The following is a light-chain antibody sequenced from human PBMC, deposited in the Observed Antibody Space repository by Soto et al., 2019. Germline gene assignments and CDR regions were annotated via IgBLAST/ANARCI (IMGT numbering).Light chain of an antibody. J-gene: IGKJ1*01. CDR2: KAT. V-gene: IGKV1-5*03. CDR1: QSVQTW. CDR3: QQYNNYFT. Sequence: DIQLTHSPSTLSASVLYIFTMTCRASQSVQTWLAWFQQKPGKAPKLLIYKATTLETGVPSRFSGSGSETEFTLTISSLQPDDLGTYYCQQYNNYFTFGQGTKVDIK.